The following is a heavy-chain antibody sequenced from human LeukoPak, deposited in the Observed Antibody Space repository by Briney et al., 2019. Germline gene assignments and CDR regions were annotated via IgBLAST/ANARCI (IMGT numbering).Heavy chain of an antibody. Sequence: GSLRLSCAASGFTFSSYAMSWIRQPPGKGLEWIGEINHSGSTNYNPSLKSRVTISVDTSKNQFSLKLSSVTAADTAVYYCARHSSYCHFDYWGQGTLVTVSS. CDR1: GFTFSSYA. CDR3: ARHSSYCHFDY. CDR2: INHSGST. V-gene: IGHV4-34*01. J-gene: IGHJ4*02. D-gene: IGHD2-15*01.